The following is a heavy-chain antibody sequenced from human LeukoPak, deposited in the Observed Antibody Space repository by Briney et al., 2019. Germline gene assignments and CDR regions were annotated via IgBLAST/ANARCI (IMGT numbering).Heavy chain of an antibody. Sequence: SVKVSCKASGGTFSCYAISWVRQAPGQGLEWMGGIIPIFGTANYAQKFQGRVTITADESTSTAYMELSSLRSEDTAVYYCARDGSGSLLYYYYGMDVWGQGTTVTVSS. CDR3: ARDGSGSLLYYYYGMDV. J-gene: IGHJ6*02. CDR1: GGTFSCYA. V-gene: IGHV1-69*13. CDR2: IIPIFGTA. D-gene: IGHD3-10*01.